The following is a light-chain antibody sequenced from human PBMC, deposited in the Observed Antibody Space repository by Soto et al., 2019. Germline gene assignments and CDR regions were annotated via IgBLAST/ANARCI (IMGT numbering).Light chain of an antibody. V-gene: IGKV3-20*01. CDR2: GAS. CDR1: QSVRSGY. Sequence: EIVLTQSPGTLSLSPGDRATLSCRARQSVRSGYLAWYQQKPGQAPRLLLYGASSRATGIPDRFSGSGSGTDFTRTISRLEPEDVAGHYSQQDGSSPITVGQGTRREIK. CDR3: QQDGSSPIT. J-gene: IGKJ5*01.